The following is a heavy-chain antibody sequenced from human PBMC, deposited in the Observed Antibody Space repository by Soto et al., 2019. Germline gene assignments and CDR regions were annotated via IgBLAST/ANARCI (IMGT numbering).Heavy chain of an antibody. Sequence: ASVKVSCKASGYTFTSYGISGVRQAPGQGLEWMGWISAYNGNTNYAQKLQGRVTMTTDTSTSTAYMELRSLRSDDTAVYYCARIPYYYDSSGYYYYGMDVWGQGTTVTVSS. V-gene: IGHV1-18*01. CDR3: ARIPYYYDSSGYYYYGMDV. CDR2: ISAYNGNT. D-gene: IGHD3-22*01. CDR1: GYTFTSYG. J-gene: IGHJ6*02.